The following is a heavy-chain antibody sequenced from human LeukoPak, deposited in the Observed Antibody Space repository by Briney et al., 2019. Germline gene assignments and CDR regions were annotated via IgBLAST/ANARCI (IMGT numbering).Heavy chain of an antibody. CDR3: AREIVSAVAGNFDY. V-gene: IGHV3-69-1*02. CDR2: ETRT. CDR1: GFNFRSYE. D-gene: IGHD6-19*01. J-gene: IGHJ4*02. Sequence: GGSLRLSCAASGFNFRSYEMNWVRQAPGKGLEWVSYETRTYADSVKGRFTISRDNAKNSLHLEMNSLRAGDTAVYYCAREIVSAVAGNFDYWGQGTLVTDSS.